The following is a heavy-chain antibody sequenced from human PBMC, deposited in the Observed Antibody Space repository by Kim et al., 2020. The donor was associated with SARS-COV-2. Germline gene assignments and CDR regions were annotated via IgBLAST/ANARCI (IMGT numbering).Heavy chain of an antibody. Sequence: ASVKVSCKASGYTFTTYGMNWVRQAPGQGLEWMGWINTNTGNPTFAHGFTGRFVFSLDTSVSTAYLQISSLKAEDTAVYYCVRTFYDSSAYYYVDYWGQGKLVTVYS. CDR3: VRTFYDSSAYYYVDY. CDR2: INTNTGNP. CDR1: GYTFTTYG. J-gene: IGHJ4*02. V-gene: IGHV7-4-1*02. D-gene: IGHD3-22*01.